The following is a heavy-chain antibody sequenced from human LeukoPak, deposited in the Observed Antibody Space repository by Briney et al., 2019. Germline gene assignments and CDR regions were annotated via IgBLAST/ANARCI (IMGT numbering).Heavy chain of an antibody. Sequence: GGSLRLSCAASGLTFSDYYMSWIRQAPGKGLEWVSYITSSGSTIYYADSVKGRFTISRDNAKNSLYLQMNSLRAEDTAVYYCAREPRLEWVSYYFDYWGQGTLVTVSP. CDR2: ITSSGSTI. CDR1: GLTFSDYY. D-gene: IGHD1-1*01. J-gene: IGHJ4*02. CDR3: AREPRLEWVSYYFDY. V-gene: IGHV3-11*01.